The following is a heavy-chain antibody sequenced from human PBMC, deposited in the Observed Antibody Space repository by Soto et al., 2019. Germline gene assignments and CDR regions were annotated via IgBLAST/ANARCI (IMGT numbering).Heavy chain of an antibody. CDR2: IYYSGST. Sequence: PSETLSLTCTVSGGSISSGGYYWSWIRQHPGKGLEWIGYIYYSGSTYYNPSLKSRVTISVDTSKNQFSLKLSSVTAADTAVYYCARVQYCTNGVCYKGTNNWFDPWGQGTLVTVSS. CDR1: GGSISSGGYY. CDR3: ARVQYCTNGVCYKGTNNWFDP. D-gene: IGHD2-8*01. V-gene: IGHV4-31*03. J-gene: IGHJ5*02.